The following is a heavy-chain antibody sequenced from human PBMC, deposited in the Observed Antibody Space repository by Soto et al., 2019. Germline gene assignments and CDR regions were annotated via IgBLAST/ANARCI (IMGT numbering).Heavy chain of an antibody. J-gene: IGHJ5*02. CDR2: IIPIFGTA. CDR3: ARKGRGITIFGVVPLGFDP. Sequence: QVQLVQSGAEVKKPGSSVKVSCKASGGTFSSYAISWVRQAPGQGLEWMGGIIPIFGTANYAQKFQGRVTITADESTSTAYMELSSLRSEDTAVYYCARKGRGITIFGVVPLGFDPWGQGTLVTVSS. D-gene: IGHD3-3*01. CDR1: GGTFSSYA. V-gene: IGHV1-69*01.